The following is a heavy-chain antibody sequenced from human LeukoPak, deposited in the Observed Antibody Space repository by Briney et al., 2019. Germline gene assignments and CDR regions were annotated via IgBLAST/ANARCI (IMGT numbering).Heavy chain of an antibody. Sequence: ASVKVSCKASGYTFTGYYMPWVRQAPGQGLEWMGWINPNSGGTNYAQKFQGRVTMTRDTSISTAYMELSRLRSDDTAVYYCARDTLAKVVLDAFDIWGQGTMVTVSS. V-gene: IGHV1-2*02. D-gene: IGHD2-15*01. CDR1: GYTFTGYY. CDR3: ARDTLAKVVLDAFDI. CDR2: INPNSGGT. J-gene: IGHJ3*02.